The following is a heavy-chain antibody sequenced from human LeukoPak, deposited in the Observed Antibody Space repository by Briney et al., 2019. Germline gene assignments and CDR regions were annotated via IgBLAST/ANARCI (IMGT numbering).Heavy chain of an antibody. Sequence: SETLSLTCTVPGGSISGDYWSWIRQPPGKGLEWIGYISYSATTNYNPSLKSRVSFSIDTSKNQFSLKLTSVSAADTAVHFCATGHSSGWFDYWGQGTLVSVSS. CDR2: ISYSATT. D-gene: IGHD6-19*01. CDR3: ATGHSSGWFDY. J-gene: IGHJ4*02. V-gene: IGHV4-59*01. CDR1: GGSISGDY.